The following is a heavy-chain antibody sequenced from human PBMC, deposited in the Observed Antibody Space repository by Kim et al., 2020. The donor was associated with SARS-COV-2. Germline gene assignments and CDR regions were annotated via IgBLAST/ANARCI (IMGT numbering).Heavy chain of an antibody. D-gene: IGHD4-4*01. CDR1: GGSISSYY. CDR3: ASRTGGNSGWYFDY. J-gene: IGHJ4*02. CDR2: IYYSGST. Sequence: SETLSLTCTVSGGSISSYYWSWIRQPPGKGLEWIGYIYYSGSTNYNPSLKSRVTISVDTSKNQFSLKLSSVTAADTAVYYCASRTGGNSGWYFDYWGQGTLVTVSS. V-gene: IGHV4-59*01.